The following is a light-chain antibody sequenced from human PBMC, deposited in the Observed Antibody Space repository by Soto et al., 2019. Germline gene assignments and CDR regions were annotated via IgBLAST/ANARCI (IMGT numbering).Light chain of an antibody. V-gene: IGKV3-20*01. CDR3: QQYGSAPFT. Sequence: ESVLTQSPGTLSLSPGERATLSCRASQSVSSGYLAWYHHKPGQAPRLLIYGASSRASGIPQRFSGSGSATDFTLTISRLEPEDFAVYYCQQYGSAPFTFGHGTRLEIK. J-gene: IGKJ2*01. CDR2: GAS. CDR1: QSVSSGY.